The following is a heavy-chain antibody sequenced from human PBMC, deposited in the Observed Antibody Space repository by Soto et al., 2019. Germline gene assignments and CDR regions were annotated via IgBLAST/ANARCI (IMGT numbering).Heavy chain of an antibody. CDR1: GGSISSYY. J-gene: IGHJ6*03. CDR2: IYYSGST. D-gene: IGHD2-15*01. CDR3: ARFIVADYYYYMDV. Sequence: PSETLSLTCTVSGGSISSYYWSWIRQPPGKGLEWIGYIYYSGSTNYNPSLKSRVTISVDTSKNQFSLKLSSVTAADTAVYYCARFIVADYYYYMDVWGKGTTVTVPS. V-gene: IGHV4-59*01.